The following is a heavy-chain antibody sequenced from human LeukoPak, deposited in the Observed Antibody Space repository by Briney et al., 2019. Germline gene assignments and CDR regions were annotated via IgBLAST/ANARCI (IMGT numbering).Heavy chain of an antibody. CDR2: IYYSGST. CDR1: GGSISSSSYY. Sequence: SETLSLTCTVSGGSISSSSYYWGWIRQPPGKGLEWIGSIYYSGSTYYNPSLKSRVTISVDTSKNQFSLKPSSVTAADTAVYYCARSGKLYSSSSSYFDYWGQGTLVTVSS. CDR3: ARSGKLYSSSSSYFDY. J-gene: IGHJ4*02. V-gene: IGHV4-39*07. D-gene: IGHD6-6*01.